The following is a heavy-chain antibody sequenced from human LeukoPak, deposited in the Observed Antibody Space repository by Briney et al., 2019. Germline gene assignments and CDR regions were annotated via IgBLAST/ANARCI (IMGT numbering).Heavy chain of an antibody. CDR1: GFTFSTYW. CDR3: AKDGLPSGIAVAGPPQYYYYGMDV. D-gene: IGHD6-19*01. V-gene: IGHV3-74*01. J-gene: IGHJ6*02. CDR2: INSGGSNT. Sequence: GGSLTLSCVVSGFTFSTYWMHWVRQGPGEGLVWVSRINSGGSNTLYADSVKGRFTISRDNSKNTLYLQMNSLRAEDTAVYYCAKDGLPSGIAVAGPPQYYYYGMDVWGQGTTVTVSS.